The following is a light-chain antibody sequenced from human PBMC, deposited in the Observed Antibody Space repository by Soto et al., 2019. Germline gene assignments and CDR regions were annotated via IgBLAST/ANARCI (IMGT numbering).Light chain of an antibody. J-gene: IGKJ5*01. Sequence: EVVLKQSPATLSLSPGERAILSCRASQDINTYLGWYQQKPGQAPRLLIYDASNRATGIPARFSGSGSGTDFTLTISSLEPEDFAVYYCQQRSNWPPITFGQGTRLEIK. CDR1: QDINTY. V-gene: IGKV3-11*01. CDR3: QQRSNWPPIT. CDR2: DAS.